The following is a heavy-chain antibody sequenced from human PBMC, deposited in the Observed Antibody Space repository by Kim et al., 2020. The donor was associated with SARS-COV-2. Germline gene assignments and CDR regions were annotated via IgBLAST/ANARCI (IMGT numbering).Heavy chain of an antibody. J-gene: IGHJ3*02. Sequence: GGSLRLSCAASGFTFSSYSMNWVRQAPGKGLEWVSSISSSSSYIYYADSVKGRFTISRDNAKNSLYLQMNSLRAEDTAVYYCARDPITMVRGVMKREGDACDIWGQGTMVTVSS. CDR3: ARDPITMVRGVMKREGDACDI. CDR1: GFTFSSYS. D-gene: IGHD3-10*01. CDR2: ISSSSSYI. V-gene: IGHV3-21*01.